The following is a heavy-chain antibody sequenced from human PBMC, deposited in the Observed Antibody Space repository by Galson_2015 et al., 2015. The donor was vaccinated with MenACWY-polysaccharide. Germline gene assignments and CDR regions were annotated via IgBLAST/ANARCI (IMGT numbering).Heavy chain of an antibody. Sequence: SLRLSCAASGFSFSAYGMSWVRQAPGKGLVWVSRISSDGSSTSYAGSVKGRFTISRDNAKNTLHLQMSSLRAEDTAVYYCARVQGGYSNDWHHPYYFDYWGQGTLVTVSS. V-gene: IGHV3-74*01. CDR2: ISSDGSST. CDR3: ARVQGGYSNDWHHPYYFDY. J-gene: IGHJ4*02. CDR1: GFSFSAYG. D-gene: IGHD6-13*01.